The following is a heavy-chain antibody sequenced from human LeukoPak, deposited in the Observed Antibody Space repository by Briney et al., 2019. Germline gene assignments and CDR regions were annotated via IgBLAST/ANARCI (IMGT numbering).Heavy chain of an antibody. CDR1: GDSVSSNSAA. CDR3: AREKRAQLYWYFDL. Sequence: SQTLSLTCAISGDSVSSNSAAWNWIRQSPSRGLERLGRTHYRSKWYNDYAVSVKSRITINPDTSKNQFSLQPNSVTPEDTAVYYCAREKRAQLYWYFDLGGRGTLVTVSS. D-gene: IGHD3-10*01. CDR2: THYRSKWYN. V-gene: IGHV6-1*01. J-gene: IGHJ2*01.